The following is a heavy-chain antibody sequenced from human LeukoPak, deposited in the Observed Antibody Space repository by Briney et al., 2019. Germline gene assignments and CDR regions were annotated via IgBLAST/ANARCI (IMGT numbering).Heavy chain of an antibody. V-gene: IGHV3-23*01. CDR3: ARGNSYDSSGYPEYFQN. D-gene: IGHD3-22*01. J-gene: IGHJ1*01. CDR1: GFTFSTYA. Sequence: GGSLRLSCAASGFTFSTYAMSWVRQAPGRGLECVSTISGSGGSTYYADSVKGRFTISRDNSKNTLYLQMNSLRAEDTAVYYCARGNSYDSSGYPEYFQNWGQGTLVTVSS. CDR2: ISGSGGST.